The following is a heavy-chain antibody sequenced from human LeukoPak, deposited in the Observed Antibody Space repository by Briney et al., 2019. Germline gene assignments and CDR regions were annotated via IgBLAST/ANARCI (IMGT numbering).Heavy chain of an antibody. J-gene: IGHJ4*02. V-gene: IGHV3-30-3*01. Sequence: PGGSLRLSCAASGFTFSSYAMHWVRQAPGKGLEWVAVISYDGSNKYYADSVKGRFTISRDNSKNTLYLQMNSLRAEDTAVYYCARDLYGGSSGDWGQGTLVTVSS. CDR2: ISYDGSNK. D-gene: IGHD4-23*01. CDR1: GFTFSSYA. CDR3: ARDLYGGSSGD.